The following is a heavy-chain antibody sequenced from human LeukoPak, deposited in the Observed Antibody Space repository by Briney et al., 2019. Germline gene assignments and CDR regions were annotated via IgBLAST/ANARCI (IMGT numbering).Heavy chain of an antibody. CDR1: GDSISINYN. Sequence: SETLSLTCTVSGDSISINYNWGWIRQPPGKGLEWIGSIFYSGATYYSPSLKSRVTISVDTSKNQFSLKLSSMTAADTAVYYCVRHRQWLLFPDYWGQGTLVTVST. CDR3: VRHRQWLLFPDY. CDR2: IFYSGAT. J-gene: IGHJ4*02. D-gene: IGHD6-19*01. V-gene: IGHV4-39*01.